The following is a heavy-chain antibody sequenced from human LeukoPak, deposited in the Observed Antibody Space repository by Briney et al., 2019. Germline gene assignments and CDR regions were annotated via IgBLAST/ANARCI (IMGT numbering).Heavy chain of an antibody. Sequence: GGSLRLSCAASGFTFSSYGMHWVRQAPGKGLEWVAVIWYDGSNKYYADSVKGRFTISRDNSKNTLYLQMNSLRAEDTAVYYCAREVSYGGNPSRGYFDYWGQGTLVTISS. J-gene: IGHJ4*02. CDR3: AREVSYGGNPSRGYFDY. V-gene: IGHV3-33*01. CDR1: GFTFSSYG. CDR2: IWYDGSNK. D-gene: IGHD4-23*01.